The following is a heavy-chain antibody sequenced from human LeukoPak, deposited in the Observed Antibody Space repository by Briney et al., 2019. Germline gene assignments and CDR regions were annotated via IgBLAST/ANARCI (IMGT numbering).Heavy chain of an antibody. CDR1: GFTFSSYS. CDR2: ISSSSSYI. J-gene: IGHJ3*02. Sequence: GGSLRLSCAASGFTFSSYSMNWVRQAPGQGLEWVSSISSSSSYIYYADSVKGRFTISRDNAKNSLYLQMNSLRAEDTAVYYCATVREHLPDAFNIWDQGTMVTVSS. CDR3: ATVREHLPDAFNI. V-gene: IGHV3-21*01.